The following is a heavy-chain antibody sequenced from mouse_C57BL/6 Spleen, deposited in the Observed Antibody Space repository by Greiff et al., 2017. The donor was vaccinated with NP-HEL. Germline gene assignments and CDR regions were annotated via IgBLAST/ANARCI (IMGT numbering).Heavy chain of an antibody. J-gene: IGHJ3*01. V-gene: IGHV14-4*01. CDR1: GFNIKDDY. CDR3: TTSYGNYSWFAY. CDR2: IDPENGDT. Sequence: EVKVVESGAELVRPGASVKLSCTASGFNIKDDYMHWVKQRPEQGLEWIGWIDPENGDTEYASKFQGKATITADTSSNTAYLQLSSLTSEDTAVYYCTTSYGNYSWFAYWGQGTLVTVSA. D-gene: IGHD2-10*02.